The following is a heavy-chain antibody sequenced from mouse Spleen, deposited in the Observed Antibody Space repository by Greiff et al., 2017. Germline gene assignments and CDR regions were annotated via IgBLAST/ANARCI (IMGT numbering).Heavy chain of an antibody. V-gene: IGHV5-9-1*01. CDR2: ISSGGSYT. D-gene: IGHD2-10*02. CDR1: GFTFSSYA. J-gene: IGHJ4*01. Sequence: EVMLVESGGGLVKPGGSLKLSCAASGFTFSSYAMSWVRQTPEKRLEWVATISSGGSYTYYPDSVKGRFTISRDNAKNTLYLQMSSLRSEDTAMYYCARSNLEYGNPYAMDYWGQGTSVTVSS. CDR3: ARSNLEYGNPYAMDY.